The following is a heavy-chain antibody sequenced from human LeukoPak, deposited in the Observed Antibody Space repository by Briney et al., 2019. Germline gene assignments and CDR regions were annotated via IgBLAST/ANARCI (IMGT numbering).Heavy chain of an antibody. CDR2: ISSSSSYI. J-gene: IGHJ3*02. V-gene: IGHV3-21*01. CDR1: GFTFSSYS. CDR3: ARDAHDAFDI. Sequence: GGSLRLFCAASGFTFSSYSMNWVRQAPGKGLEWVSSISSSSSYIYYADSVKGRFTISRDNAKNSLYLQMNSLRAEDTAVYYCARDAHDAFDIWGQGTMVTVSS.